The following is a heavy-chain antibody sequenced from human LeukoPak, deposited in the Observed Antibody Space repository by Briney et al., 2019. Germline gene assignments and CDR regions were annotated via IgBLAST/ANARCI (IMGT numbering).Heavy chain of an antibody. D-gene: IGHD6-6*01. J-gene: IGHJ4*02. Sequence: ASVKVSCKASGYRFDGYCLHWVRQAPGQGLEWMGWITPNPGDIRIAQKFRGRVTLTRDTSFSTAYMELTGLTSDDTAVYYCARGSIVVSAILVYGDRSSLDHWGRGTLVTVSS. V-gene: IGHV1-2*02. CDR1: GYRFDGYC. CDR3: ARGSIVVSAILVYGDRSSLDH. CDR2: ITPNPGDI.